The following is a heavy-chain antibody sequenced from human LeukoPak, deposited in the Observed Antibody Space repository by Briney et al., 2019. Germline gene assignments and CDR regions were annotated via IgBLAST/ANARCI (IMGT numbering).Heavy chain of an antibody. CDR2: IYTSGST. D-gene: IGHD2-2*01. CDR1: GGSISSSSYY. J-gene: IGHJ5*02. V-gene: IGHV4-61*02. Sequence: SETLSLTCTVSGGSISSSSYYWGWIRQPPGKGLEWIGRIYTSGSTNYNPSLKSRVTISVDTSKNQISLKLSSVTAADTAVYYCARAPSIPARSFNWFDPWGQGTLVTVSS. CDR3: ARAPSIPARSFNWFDP.